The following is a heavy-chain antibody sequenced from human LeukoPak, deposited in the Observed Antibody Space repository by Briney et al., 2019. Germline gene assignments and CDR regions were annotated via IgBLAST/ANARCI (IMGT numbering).Heavy chain of an antibody. Sequence: SVKVSCKASGCTFSSYAISWVRQAPGQGLEWMGGIIPICGTANYAQKFQGRVTITADDSTSTAYMELSSLRSEDTAVYYCAGGGYYDSSGYYYEGPSDYWGQGTLVTVSS. CDR3: AGGGYYDSSGYYYEGPSDY. J-gene: IGHJ4*02. V-gene: IGHV1-69*13. CDR2: IIPICGTA. CDR1: GCTFSSYA. D-gene: IGHD3-22*01.